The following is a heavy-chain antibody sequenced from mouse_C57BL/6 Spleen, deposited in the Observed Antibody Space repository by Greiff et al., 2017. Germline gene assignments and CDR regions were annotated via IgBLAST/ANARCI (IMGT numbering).Heavy chain of an antibody. J-gene: IGHJ2*01. D-gene: IGHD2-2*01. CDR1: GYTFTDYY. Sequence: VQLQQSGPELVKPGASVKISCKASGYTFTDYYMNWVTQSHGKSLEWIGDINPNHGGTSYNQKFKGKATLTVDKSSSTASMEVRTLTSEDSEVYYCARGGTYAYGDYVDYWGQGTTRTVSS. V-gene: IGHV1-26*01. CDR2: INPNHGGT. CDR3: ARGGTYAYGDYVDY.